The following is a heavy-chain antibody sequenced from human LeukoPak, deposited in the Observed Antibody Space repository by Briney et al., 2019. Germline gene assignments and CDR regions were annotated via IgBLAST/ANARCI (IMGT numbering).Heavy chain of an antibody. CDR1: GGTFSSYA. V-gene: IGHV1-8*01. CDR3: ARGDPYGDYDYCAFDI. J-gene: IGHJ3*02. Sequence: GASVKVSCKAPGGTFSSYAISWVRQAPGQGLEWMGWMNPNSGNTGYAQKFQGRVTMTRNTSISTAYMELSSLRSEDTAVYYCARGDPYGDYDYCAFDIWGQGTMVTVSS. D-gene: IGHD4-17*01. CDR2: MNPNSGNT.